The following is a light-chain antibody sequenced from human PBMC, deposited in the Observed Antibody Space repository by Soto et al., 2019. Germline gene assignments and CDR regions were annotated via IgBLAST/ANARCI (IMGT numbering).Light chain of an antibody. CDR2: AAS. J-gene: IGKJ1*01. CDR3: QQLNSYPQT. V-gene: IGKV1-9*01. CDR1: QGISSF. Sequence: DIPLTQSPSFLSASVGDRVTVTCRASQGISSFLAWYQQKPGKAPKLLIYAASTLQSGVPSRFSGSGSGTEFTLTVSSLQPDDFATYYCQQLNSYPQTFGQGTRVEIK.